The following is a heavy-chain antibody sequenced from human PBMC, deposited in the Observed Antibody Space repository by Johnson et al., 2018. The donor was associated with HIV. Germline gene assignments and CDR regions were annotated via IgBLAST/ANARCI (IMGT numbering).Heavy chain of an antibody. CDR1: GFTSDDYG. J-gene: IGHJ3*02. D-gene: IGHD2-2*01. Sequence: VQLVESGGGVVRPGGSLKLSCAASGFTSDDYGMSWIRQAPGKGLEWVSSISSSGSTISYADSVKGRFTHSRDNSKNTVYLQMNSLRAEDTAVYYSAKVPWDIVVVPAGIESDAFDIWGQGTMVTVSS. CDR3: AKVPWDIVVVPAGIESDAFDI. V-gene: IGHV3-23*04. CDR2: ISSSGSTI.